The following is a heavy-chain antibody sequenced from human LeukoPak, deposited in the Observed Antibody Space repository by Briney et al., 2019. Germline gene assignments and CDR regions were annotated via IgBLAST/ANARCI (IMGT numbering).Heavy chain of an antibody. D-gene: IGHD3-10*01. J-gene: IGHJ5*02. V-gene: IGHV1-2*02. CDR1: GYTFTGYY. CDR3: ARDRDYYGSGAPNNNWFDP. Sequence: ASVKVSCKASGYTFTGYYMHWVRQAPGQGLEWMGWINPNSGGTNYAQKFQGRVTITADKSTSTAYMELSGLRSEDTAVYYCARDRDYYGSGAPNNNWFDPWGQGTLVTVSS. CDR2: INPNSGGT.